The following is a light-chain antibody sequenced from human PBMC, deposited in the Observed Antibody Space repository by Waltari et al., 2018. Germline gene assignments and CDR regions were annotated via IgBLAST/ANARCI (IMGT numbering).Light chain of an antibody. CDR1: QSVSSSY. Sequence: EIVLTQSPSTLSLSPGERATLSCRASQSVSSSYLAWYQQKPGQAPRLLIHGASNRATGIPDRFSGSGSGTDLTLTISRREPEDFAVYYCQQYGSPPYTFGQGTKLEIK. CDR3: QQYGSPPYT. J-gene: IGKJ2*01. V-gene: IGKV3-20*01. CDR2: GAS.